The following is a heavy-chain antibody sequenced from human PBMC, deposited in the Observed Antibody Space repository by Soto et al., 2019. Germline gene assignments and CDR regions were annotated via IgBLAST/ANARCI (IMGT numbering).Heavy chain of an antibody. J-gene: IGHJ5*02. CDR2: MYYNGNI. Sequence: SETLSLTCNVSGGSISNYYWTWVRQSPEKGLEWIGYMYYNGNINYNPSLKSRVTISIDTSKNQFSLTLKSVTAADTAVYYCASGGNWFDPWGQGGLVTVSS. V-gene: IGHV4-59*01. CDR1: GGSISNYY. CDR3: ASGGNWFDP. D-gene: IGHD3-16*01.